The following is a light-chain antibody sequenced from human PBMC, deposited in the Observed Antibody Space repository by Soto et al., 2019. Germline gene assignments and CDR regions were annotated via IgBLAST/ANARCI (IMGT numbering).Light chain of an antibody. CDR2: SDT. V-gene: IGLV1-44*01. CDR1: SSDIGSSP. CDR3: AAWDDTLNDYV. Sequence: QSVLTQPPSASGTPGQRVTISCSGSSSDIGSSPVNWYQQLPGTAPKLFIYSDTQRPSGVPDRFSGSKSGTSASLAISGLQSDDEADYYCAAWDDTLNDYVFGTGTKLTVL. J-gene: IGLJ1*01.